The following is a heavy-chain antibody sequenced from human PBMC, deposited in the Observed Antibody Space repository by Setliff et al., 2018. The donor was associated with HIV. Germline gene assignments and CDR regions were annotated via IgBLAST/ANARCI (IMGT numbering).Heavy chain of an antibody. CDR3: ARAKFRGVYFYYMDV. CDR1: GGPMRDYH. CDR2: IYYLGNT. D-gene: IGHD3-10*01. Sequence: SETLSLTCTVSGGPMRDYHWSWIRQAPGKGLEWIGYIYYLGNTYYNPSFKNRLVMSVDVSQNRFSLKLNSLTAADTAVYYCARAKFRGVYFYYMDVWGKGATVTVSS. V-gene: IGHV4-59*12. J-gene: IGHJ6*03.